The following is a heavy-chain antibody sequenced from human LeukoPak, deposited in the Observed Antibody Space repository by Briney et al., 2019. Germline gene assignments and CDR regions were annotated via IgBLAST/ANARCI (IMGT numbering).Heavy chain of an antibody. CDR2: INPSGDTT. CDR3: ATDRRSLDS. J-gene: IGHJ4*02. CDR1: GYTFSISY. Sequence: GASVKVSCKASGYTFSISYIHWVRQAPGQGLEWMGIINPSGDTTNYAQKFQGRVTMTRDTSTSTVYMEVSSLRSEDTAVYYCATDRRSLDSWGQGTLVTVSP. V-gene: IGHV1-46*01.